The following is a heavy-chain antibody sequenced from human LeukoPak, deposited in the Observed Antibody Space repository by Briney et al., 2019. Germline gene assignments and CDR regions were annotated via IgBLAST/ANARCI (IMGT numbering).Heavy chain of an antibody. J-gene: IGHJ4*02. V-gene: IGHV3-15*01. CDR2: IKSKTDGGTT. CDR1: GFTFSNAW. CDR3: TTELGYCSSTSCSRKRGYFDY. D-gene: IGHD2-2*01. Sequence: GGSLRLSCAASGFTFSNAWMSWVRQAPGKGLEWVSRIKSKTDGGTTDYAAPVKGRFTISRDDSKNTLYLQMNSLKTEDTAVYYCTTELGYCSSTSCSRKRGYFDYWGQGTLVTVSS.